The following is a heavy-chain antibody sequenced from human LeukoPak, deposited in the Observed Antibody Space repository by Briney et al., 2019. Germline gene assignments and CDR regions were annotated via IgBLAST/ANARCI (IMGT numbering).Heavy chain of an antibody. CDR1: GFPFSSYV. V-gene: IGHV3-48*02. CDR2: INHNAEMI. CDR3: ARDHDWAFDL. D-gene: IGHD3-9*01. Sequence: GGSLRLSCEASGFPFSSYVMSWVRQAPGKGLEWIAYINHNAEMIFYPDFVKGRFTISRDNTKNSLYLQMNALRDEDTAIYYCARDHDWAFDLWGQGTLVTVSS. J-gene: IGHJ4*02.